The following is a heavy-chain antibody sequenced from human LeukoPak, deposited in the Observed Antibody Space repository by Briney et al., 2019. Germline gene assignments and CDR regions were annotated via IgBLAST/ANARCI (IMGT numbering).Heavy chain of an antibody. V-gene: IGHV4-34*01. J-gene: IGHJ3*02. CDR3: ARVDTSYNYAAAFDI. CDR1: GGSFSAYS. Sequence: SETLSLTCAVYGGSFSAYSWTWIRQPPGQGLEWIGEINHSGSTNYNPSLKSRVTISVDTSKNQFSLKLSSVTAADTAVYYCARVDTSYNYAAAFDIWGQGTMVTVSS. CDR2: INHSGST. D-gene: IGHD3-22*01.